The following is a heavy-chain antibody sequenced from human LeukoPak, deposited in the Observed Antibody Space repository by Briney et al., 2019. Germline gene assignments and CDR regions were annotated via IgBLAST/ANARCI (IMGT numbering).Heavy chain of an antibody. V-gene: IGHV3-48*01. D-gene: IGHD5-12*01. J-gene: IGHJ4*02. CDR2: ISSSGTI. CDR3: ARGYSRGDY. CDR1: GFTFSCCS. Sequence: GGSLRLSCAASGFTFSCCSMNWVRQAPGKGLEWVSYISSSGTIYYADSVKGRFTISRDNAKNSLYLQVNSLRAKDTAVYYCARGYSRGDYWGQGTLVTVSS.